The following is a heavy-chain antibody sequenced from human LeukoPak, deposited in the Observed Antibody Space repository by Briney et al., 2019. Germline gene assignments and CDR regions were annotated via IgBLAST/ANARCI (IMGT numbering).Heavy chain of an antibody. V-gene: IGHV4-34*01. D-gene: IGHD2-2*02. CDR1: GGSFSGYY. CDR2: INHSGST. CDR3: ARVTNIVVVPAAILYYYYYMGV. J-gene: IGHJ6*03. Sequence: SETLSLTCAVYGGSFSGYYWSWIRQPPGKGLEWIGEINHSGSTNYNPSLKSRVTISVDTSKNQFSLKLSSVTAADTAEYYCARVTNIVVVPAAILYYYYYMGVWGKGTTVTVSS.